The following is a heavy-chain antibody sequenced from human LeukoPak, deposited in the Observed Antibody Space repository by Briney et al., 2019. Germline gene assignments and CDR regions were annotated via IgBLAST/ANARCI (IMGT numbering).Heavy chain of an antibody. D-gene: IGHD3-10*01. CDR1: GGSFSGYY. CDR2: INHSGST. J-gene: IGHJ5*02. Sequence: PSETPSLTCAVYGGSFSGYYWSWIRQPPGKGLEWIGEINHSGSTNYNPSLKSRVTISVDTSKNQFSLKLSSVTAADTAVYYCARRVPSAWFDPWGQGTLVTVSS. V-gene: IGHV4-34*01. CDR3: ARRVPSAWFDP.